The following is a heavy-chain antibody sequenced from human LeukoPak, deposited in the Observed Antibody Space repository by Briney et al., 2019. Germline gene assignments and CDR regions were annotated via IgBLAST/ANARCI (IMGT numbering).Heavy chain of an antibody. J-gene: IGHJ4*02. V-gene: IGHV1-2*02. CDR2: INLNSGDT. CDR1: GYIFTDYY. D-gene: IGHD6-13*01. Sequence: GASVKVSCKASGYIFTDYYMHWVRQAPGQGLEWVGWINLNSGDTKYAQKFQGRVTMTRDTSISTADMELGRLRSDDTAVYYCARDSASLPGTFFDYWGQGTLVSVSS. CDR3: ARDSASLPGTFFDY.